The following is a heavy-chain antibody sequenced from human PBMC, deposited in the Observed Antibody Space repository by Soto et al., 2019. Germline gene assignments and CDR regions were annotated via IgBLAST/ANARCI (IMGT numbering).Heavy chain of an antibody. CDR3: ARGDSGYSSSNFDY. V-gene: IGHV3-53*02. CDR1: GFTVSSHY. J-gene: IGHJ4*02. CDR2: IDSGGST. Sequence: EVQLVETGGGLIQPGGSLRLSCAASGFTVSSHYMSWVRQAPGKGLEWVSVIDSGGSTYYADSVQGRFTISRDNSKNTLYLQMNSLSAEDTAVYYCARGDSGYSSSNFDYWGQGTLVTVSS. D-gene: IGHD6-13*01.